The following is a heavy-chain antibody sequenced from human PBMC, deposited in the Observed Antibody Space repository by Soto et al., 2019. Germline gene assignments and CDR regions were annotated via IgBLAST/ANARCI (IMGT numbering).Heavy chain of an antibody. CDR1: GGSISSISYY. Sequence: QLQLQESGPGLVKPSETLSLTCTVSGGSISSISYYWGWIRQPPGKGLEWIGSIKYSGHTFYNPSVNSRVTMYVDTSTNQFSLSLSSVTAAETAVYYCARVDIAVVPSTTFDYWGQGTLVTVSS. CDR3: ARVDIAVVPSTTFDY. V-gene: IGHV4-39*01. J-gene: IGHJ4*02. D-gene: IGHD2-2*01. CDR2: IKYSGHT.